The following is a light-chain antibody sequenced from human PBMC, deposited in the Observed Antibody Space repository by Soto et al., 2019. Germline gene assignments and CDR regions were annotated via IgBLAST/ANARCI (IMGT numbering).Light chain of an antibody. CDR2: LNN. CDR1: SSNIGAGYD. Sequence: QSVLTQPPSVSGAPGQRVTISCTGSSSNIGAGYDVHWYQQLPGTAPKLLIYLNNNRPSGVPDRFSGSKSGTSASLAITGLQAEDEADYNCQSHDSSLSVVLGGGTKLTVL. J-gene: IGLJ2*01. CDR3: QSHDSSLSVV. V-gene: IGLV1-40*01.